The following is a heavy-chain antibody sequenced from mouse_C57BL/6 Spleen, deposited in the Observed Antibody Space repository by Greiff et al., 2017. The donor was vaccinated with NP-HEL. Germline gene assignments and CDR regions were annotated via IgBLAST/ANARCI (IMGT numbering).Heavy chain of an antibody. CDR2: IYPGSGST. D-gene: IGHD1-1*01. J-gene: IGHJ4*01. Sequence: VQLQQPGAELVKPGASVKMSCKASGYTFTSYWITWVKQRPGQGLEWIGDIYPGSGSTNYNEKFKSKATLTVDTSSSTAYMQLSSLTSEDSAVYYCARGDYYGSPYYAMDYWGQGTSVTVSS. CDR1: GYTFTSYW. V-gene: IGHV1-55*01. CDR3: ARGDYYGSPYYAMDY.